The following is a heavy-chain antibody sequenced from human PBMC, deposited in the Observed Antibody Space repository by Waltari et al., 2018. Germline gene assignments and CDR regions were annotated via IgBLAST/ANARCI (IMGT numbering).Heavy chain of an antibody. CDR2: IIPIFGTA. V-gene: IGHV1-69*05. Sequence: QVQLVQSGAEVKKPGSSVKVSCKASGGTFSSYAISWVRQAPGQGLEWMGGIIPIFGTANYAQKFQCRVTITTDESTSTAYMELSSLRSEDTAVYYCAREASVYYYDSSGYYRAWFDPWGQGTLVTVSS. D-gene: IGHD3-22*01. CDR1: GGTFSSYA. J-gene: IGHJ5*02. CDR3: AREASVYYYDSSGYYRAWFDP.